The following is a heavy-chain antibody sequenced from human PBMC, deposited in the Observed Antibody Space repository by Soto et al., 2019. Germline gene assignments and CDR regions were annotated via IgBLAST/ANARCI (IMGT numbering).Heavy chain of an antibody. CDR1: GFTFNSAW. CDR2: IKSWTDGGSV. V-gene: IGHV3-15*02. J-gene: IGHJ4*02. CDR3: TTWRREKSCTSVSCYGDGAY. D-gene: IGHD2-2*01. Sequence: EVPLVESGGALVKPGESLTLSCAASGFTFNSAWMTWVRQAPGKGLAWVGRIKSWTDGGSVDTAAPVKGTFTISRDDSKNTFYLQTNRLKSEDSAVYYCTTWRREKSCTSVSCYGDGAYWGQGTLVTVSS.